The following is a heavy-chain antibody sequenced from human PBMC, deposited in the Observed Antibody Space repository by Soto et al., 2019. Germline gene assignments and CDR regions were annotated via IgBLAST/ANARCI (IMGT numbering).Heavy chain of an antibody. V-gene: IGHV3-23*01. CDR3: AKRPYYDFWSGYYLDY. CDR1: GFTFSSYA. J-gene: IGHJ4*02. CDR2: ISGSGGST. Sequence: EVQLLESGGGLVQPGGSLRLSCAASGFTFSSYAMSWVRQAPGKGLEWVSVISGSGGSTYYSDSVKGRFTISRDNSKNTLDLQMNSLRAEDTALYYCAKRPYYDFWSGYYLDYWGQGTLVTVSS. D-gene: IGHD3-3*01.